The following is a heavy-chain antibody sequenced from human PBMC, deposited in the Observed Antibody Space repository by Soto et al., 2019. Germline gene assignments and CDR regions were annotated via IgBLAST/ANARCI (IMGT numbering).Heavy chain of an antibody. V-gene: IGHV4-59*01. CDR3: ARDRPMTGYYFGEDSYYYYGMDV. J-gene: IGHJ6*02. D-gene: IGHD3-9*01. Sequence: PSETLCLTCTVSGGSISSYYWSWIRQPPGKGLEWIGYIYYSGSTNYNPSLKSRVTISVDTSKNQFSLKLSSVTAADTAVYYCARDRPMTGYYFGEDSYYYYGMDVWGQGNTVTVSS. CDR1: GGSISSYY. CDR2: IYYSGST.